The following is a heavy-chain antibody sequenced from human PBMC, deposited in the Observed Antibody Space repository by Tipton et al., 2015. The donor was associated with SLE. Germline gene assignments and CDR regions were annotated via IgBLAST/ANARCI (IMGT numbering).Heavy chain of an antibody. CDR1: GSTFNTYS. Sequence: SLRLSCSASGSTFNTYSMHWVRQAPGKGLEYVSTITSNGGSTYYADSVKGRFIISRDNSKNTLYLQTSSLRAEDTAVYYCVKEGEYYGSGSYYLPFDYWGQGTLVTVSS. D-gene: IGHD3-10*01. CDR3: VKEGEYYGSGSYYLPFDY. CDR2: ITSNGGST. J-gene: IGHJ4*02. V-gene: IGHV3-64D*06.